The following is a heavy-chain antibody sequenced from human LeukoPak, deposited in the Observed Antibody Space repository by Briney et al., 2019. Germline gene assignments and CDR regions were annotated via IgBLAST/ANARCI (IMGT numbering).Heavy chain of an antibody. Sequence: SETLSLTCTVSGGSISSYYWSWIRQPPWKGLEWIGYIYYSGSTNYNPSLKSRVTISVDTSKNQFSLKLSSVTAADTAVYYCARGRDTAMVTDAFDIWGQGTMVTVSS. CDR2: IYYSGST. J-gene: IGHJ3*02. CDR3: ARGRDTAMVTDAFDI. CDR1: GGSISSYY. V-gene: IGHV4-59*01. D-gene: IGHD5-18*01.